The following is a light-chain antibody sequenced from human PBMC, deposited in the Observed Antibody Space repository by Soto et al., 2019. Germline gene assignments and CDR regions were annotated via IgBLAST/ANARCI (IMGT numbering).Light chain of an antibody. V-gene: IGLV3-1*01. CDR2: EDD. CDR1: KLGDKY. CDR3: QAWDTSTAHVV. Sequence: SSELTQPPSVSVSPGQTASIICSGDKLGDKYACWYQQKPGQSPVMVIYEDDKRPSGIPERFSGANFGNTATLTITGTQAMDEADYYCQAWDTSTAHVVFGGGTKLTVL. J-gene: IGLJ2*01.